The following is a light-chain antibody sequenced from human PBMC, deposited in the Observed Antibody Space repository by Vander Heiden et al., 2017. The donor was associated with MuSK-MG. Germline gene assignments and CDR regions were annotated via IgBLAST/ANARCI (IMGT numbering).Light chain of an antibody. CDR3: SSYTSSSTLAV. J-gene: IGLJ1*01. CDR1: SSDVGGYNY. Sequence: QSPLTQPASVSGSPGQSITISCTGTSSDVGGYNYVSWYQQHPGKAPKLMIFDVSNRPSGISNRFSGSKSGNTASLTISGLQAEDEADYYCSSYTSSSTLAVFGTGTKVTVL. V-gene: IGLV2-14*03. CDR2: DVS.